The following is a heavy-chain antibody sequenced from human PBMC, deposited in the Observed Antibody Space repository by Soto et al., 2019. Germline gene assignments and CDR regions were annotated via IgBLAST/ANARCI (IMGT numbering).Heavy chain of an antibody. Sequence: SQTLSLTCAISGDSVSSNSAAWNWIRQSPSRGLEWLGRTYYRSKWYNDYAVSVKSRITINPDTSKNQFSLQLNSVTPEDTAVYYCARVRITMVRGVIIDYYYYGMEVWGQGTTVTVSS. CDR3: ARVRITMVRGVIIDYYYYGMEV. CDR2: TYYRSKWYN. CDR1: GDSVSSNSAA. V-gene: IGHV6-1*01. D-gene: IGHD3-10*01. J-gene: IGHJ6*02.